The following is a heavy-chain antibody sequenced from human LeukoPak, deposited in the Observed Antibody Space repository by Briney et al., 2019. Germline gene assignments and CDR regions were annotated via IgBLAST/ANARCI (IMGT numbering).Heavy chain of an antibody. CDR1: GFTFGSYG. D-gene: IGHD3-22*01. J-gene: IGHJ1*01. CDR2: ITPNADRT. V-gene: IGHV3-23*01. Sequence: GGSLRLSCAASGFTFGSYGMSWVRQAPGKGLEWVSFITPNADRTSYADSVEGRFTISRDNPRNTLYMQMNSLRDEDTALYYCAIMHGYYDGSGYWVQWGQGTLVTVSA. CDR3: AIMHGYYDGSGYWVQ.